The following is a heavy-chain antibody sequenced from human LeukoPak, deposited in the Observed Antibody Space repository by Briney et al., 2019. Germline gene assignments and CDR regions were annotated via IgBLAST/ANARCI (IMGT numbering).Heavy chain of an antibody. V-gene: IGHV1-2*02. D-gene: IGHD6-19*01. CDR1: GYTFTSYY. Sequence: GASVKVSCKASGYTFTSYYMHWVRQAPGQGLEWMGWINSNSGGTNYPQKFQGRVTMTRDTSISTAYMELSRLISDDTAVYYCARSSSGWYVDSWGQGTLVTVSS. CDR2: INSNSGGT. CDR3: ARSSSGWYVDS. J-gene: IGHJ4*02.